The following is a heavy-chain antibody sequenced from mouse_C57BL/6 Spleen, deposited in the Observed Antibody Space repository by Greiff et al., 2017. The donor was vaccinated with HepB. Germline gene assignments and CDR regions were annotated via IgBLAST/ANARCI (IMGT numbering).Heavy chain of an antibody. CDR1: GYTFTSYW. D-gene: IGHD3-2*02. V-gene: IGHV1-55*01. J-gene: IGHJ2*01. CDR3: ARGDSSGYNY. Sequence: QVQLQQPGAELVKPGASVKMSCKASGYTFTSYWITWVKRRPGQGLEWSGDIYPGSGSTNYNEKFKSKATLTVDTSSSTAYIHRSSLTSEDSAVSYCARGDSSGYNYWGQGTTLTVSS. CDR2: IYPGSGST.